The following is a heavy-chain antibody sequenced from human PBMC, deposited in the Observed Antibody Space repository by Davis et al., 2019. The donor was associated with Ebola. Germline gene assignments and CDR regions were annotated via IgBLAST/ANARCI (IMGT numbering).Heavy chain of an antibody. D-gene: IGHD4-17*01. V-gene: IGHV4-34*01. J-gene: IGHJ6*03. Sequence: PSETLSLTCAVYGGSFSGYYWSWIRQPPGKGLEWIGEINHSGSTNYNPSLKSRVTISVDTSKNQFSLKLSSVTAADTAVYYCARGSSTVTTFPYYYYYYMDVWGKGTTVTVSS. CDR1: GGSFSGYY. CDR2: INHSGST. CDR3: ARGSSTVTTFPYYYYYYMDV.